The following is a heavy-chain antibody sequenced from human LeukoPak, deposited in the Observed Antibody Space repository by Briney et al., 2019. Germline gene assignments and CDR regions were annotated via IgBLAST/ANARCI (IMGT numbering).Heavy chain of an antibody. D-gene: IGHD2-2*01. CDR2: ITYDGSNK. J-gene: IGHJ4*02. CDR3: ARGGYCSSTSCYFVTKSLDY. V-gene: IGHV3-30-3*01. Sequence: QPGGSPRLSCAASGFTFSSYAMHWVRQAPGKGLEWVAVITYDGSNKYYADSVKGRFTISRDNSKNTLYLQMNSLRAEDTAVYYCARGGYCSSTSCYFVTKSLDYWGQGTLVTVSS. CDR1: GFTFSSYA.